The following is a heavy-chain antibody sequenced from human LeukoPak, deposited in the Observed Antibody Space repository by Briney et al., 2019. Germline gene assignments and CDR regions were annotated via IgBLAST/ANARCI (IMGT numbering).Heavy chain of an antibody. CDR3: AREGYVGARAYAFDI. CDR2: IYYSGST. CDR1: GGSISSYY. Sequence: PSETLSLTCTVSGGSISSYYWSWIRQPPGKGLERIGYIYYSGSTNYNPSLKSRVTISVDTSKNQFSLKLSSVTAADTAVYYCAREGYVGARAYAFDIWGQGTMVTVSS. V-gene: IGHV4-59*01. J-gene: IGHJ3*02. D-gene: IGHD1-26*01.